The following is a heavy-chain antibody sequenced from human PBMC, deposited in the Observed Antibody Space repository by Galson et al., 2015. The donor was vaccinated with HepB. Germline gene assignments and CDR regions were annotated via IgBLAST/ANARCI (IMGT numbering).Heavy chain of an antibody. Sequence: LRLSCAASGFTVSSNYMSWVRQAPGKGLEWVSVIYSGGSTYYADSVKGRFTISRDNSKNTLYLQMNSLRAEDTAVYYCARDRIAAAGPVLYYYYMDVWGKGTTVTVSS. V-gene: IGHV3-53*01. CDR3: ARDRIAAAGPVLYYYYMDV. D-gene: IGHD6-13*01. J-gene: IGHJ6*03. CDR1: GFTVSSNY. CDR2: IYSGGST.